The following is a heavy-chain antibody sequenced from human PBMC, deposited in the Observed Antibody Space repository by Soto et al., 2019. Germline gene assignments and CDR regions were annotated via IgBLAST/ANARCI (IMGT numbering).Heavy chain of an antibody. D-gene: IGHD6-13*01. Sequence: PSETLSLTCTVSGGYISSGCYYWSWIRQHPGKGLEWIGYIYYSGSTYYNPSLKSRVTISVDTSKNQFSLKLSSVTAADTAVYYCARVKAAAAGTVEFDYWGQGTLVTVSS. CDR2: IYYSGST. CDR3: ARVKAAAAGTVEFDY. V-gene: IGHV4-31*03. J-gene: IGHJ4*02. CDR1: GGYISSGCYY.